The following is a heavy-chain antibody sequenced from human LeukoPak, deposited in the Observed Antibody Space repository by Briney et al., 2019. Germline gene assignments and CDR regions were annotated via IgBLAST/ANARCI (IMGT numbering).Heavy chain of an antibody. CDR3: ARGRGANLY. D-gene: IGHD1-26*01. CDR1: GYTFTDYY. CDR2: VDPEDGET. V-gene: IGHV1-69-2*01. Sequence: GASVKVSCKASGYTFTDYYMHWVQQAPGKGLEWMGRVDPEDGETIYAEKFQDRVTITADTSTDTAYMELSSLRSEDTAVYYCARGRGANLYWGQGTLVTVSS. J-gene: IGHJ4*02.